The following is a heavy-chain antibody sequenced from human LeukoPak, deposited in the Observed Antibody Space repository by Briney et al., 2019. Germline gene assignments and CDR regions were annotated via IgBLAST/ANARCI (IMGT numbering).Heavy chain of an antibody. D-gene: IGHD1-20*01. J-gene: IGHJ4*02. CDR1: GYTFTGYY. V-gene: IGHV1-2*02. Sequence: ASVKVSCKASGYTFTGYYMHWVRQAPGQGLEWMGWINPNSGGTNYAQKFQGRVTMTRDTSISTAYMELSRLRSDDTAVYYCARAPYNWGPYYFDYWGQGTLVTVSS. CDR2: INPNSGGT. CDR3: ARAPYNWGPYYFDY.